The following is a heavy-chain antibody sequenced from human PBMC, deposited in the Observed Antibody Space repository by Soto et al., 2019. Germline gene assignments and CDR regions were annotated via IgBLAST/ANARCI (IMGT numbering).Heavy chain of an antibody. CDR3: ARDKITGLFDY. V-gene: IGHV4-39*07. D-gene: IGHD2-8*02. CDR2: INHSGST. Sequence: SETLSLTCTVSGGSISNSSYYWGWIRQPPGTGLEWIGEINHSGSTNYNPSLKSRVTISVDTSKNQFSLKLTSVTAADTAVYYCARDKITGLFDYWGQGTLVTVSS. CDR1: GGSISNSSYY. J-gene: IGHJ4*02.